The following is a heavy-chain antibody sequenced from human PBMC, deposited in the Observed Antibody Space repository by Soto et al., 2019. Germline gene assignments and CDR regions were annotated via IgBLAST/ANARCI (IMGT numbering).Heavy chain of an antibody. CDR1: GYTFTGYY. CDR3: ARAPIVIMVYATVAFDI. CDR2: INPNSGGT. J-gene: IGHJ3*02. D-gene: IGHD2-8*01. V-gene: IGHV1-2*02. Sequence: ASVKVSCKASGYTFTGYYMHWVRQAPGQGLEWMGWINPNSGGTNYAQKFQCRVTMTRDTSISTAYMELSRLRSDDTAVYYCARAPIVIMVYATVAFDIWGKGTMVTVSS.